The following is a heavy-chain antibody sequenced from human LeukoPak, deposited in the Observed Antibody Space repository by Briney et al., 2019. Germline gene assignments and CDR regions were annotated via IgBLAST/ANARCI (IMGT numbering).Heavy chain of an antibody. V-gene: IGHV3-9*01. CDR1: GFTFSNYA. J-gene: IGHJ6*03. CDR3: AKGSIMDV. CDR2: ISWNSGSI. Sequence: GGSLRLSCAASGFTFSNYAMSWVRQAPGKGLEWVSGISWNSGSIGYADSVKGRFTISRDSAKNSLYLQMNSLRAEDTALYYCAKGSIMDVWGKGTTVTISS.